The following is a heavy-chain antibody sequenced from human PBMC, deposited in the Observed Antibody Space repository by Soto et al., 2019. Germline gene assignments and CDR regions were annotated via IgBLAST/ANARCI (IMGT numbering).Heavy chain of an antibody. Sequence: GGSLRLSCAASGFTFSSYAMSWVRQAPGKGLEWVSAISGSGGSTYYADSVKGRFTISRDNSKNTLYLQMNSLRAEDTAVYYCAKTVRGVISYYYYYMDVWGKGTTVTVSS. V-gene: IGHV3-23*01. CDR2: ISGSGGST. J-gene: IGHJ6*03. D-gene: IGHD3-10*01. CDR1: GFTFSSYA. CDR3: AKTVRGVISYYYYYMDV.